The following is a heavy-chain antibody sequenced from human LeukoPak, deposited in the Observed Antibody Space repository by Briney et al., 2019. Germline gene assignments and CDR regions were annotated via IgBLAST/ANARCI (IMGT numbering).Heavy chain of an antibody. Sequence: GGSLRLSCAASGFTFSSYGMRWVRQAPGKGLEWVAVISYDGSNKYYADSVKGRFTISRDNSKNTLYLQMNSLRAEDTAVYYCAKVECHQLLLACPLAPDYWGQGTLVTVSS. CDR3: AKVECHQLLLACPLAPDY. CDR1: GFTFSSYG. V-gene: IGHV3-30*18. J-gene: IGHJ4*02. CDR2: ISYDGSNK. D-gene: IGHD2-2*01.